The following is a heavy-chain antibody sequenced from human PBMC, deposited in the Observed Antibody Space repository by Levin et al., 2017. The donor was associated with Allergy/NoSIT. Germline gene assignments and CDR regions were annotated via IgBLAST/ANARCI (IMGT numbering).Heavy chain of an antibody. CDR1: GFTFSDHY. D-gene: IGHD1-26*01. CDR3: ARQSVLGGVMDV. Sequence: GESLKISCAASGFTFSDHYMSWIRQAPGKGPEWISYISRDGSTIHYGGSLKGRFTISRDNAKNSLYLRMSSLSVEDTAVDYCARQSVLGGVMDVWGQGTTVIVSS. J-gene: IGHJ6*02. V-gene: IGHV3-11*01. CDR2: ISRDGSTI.